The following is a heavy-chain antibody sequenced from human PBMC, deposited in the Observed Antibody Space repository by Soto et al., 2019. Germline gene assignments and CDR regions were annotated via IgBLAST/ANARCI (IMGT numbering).Heavy chain of an antibody. CDR1: GFTFDDYA. D-gene: IGHD6-13*01. J-gene: IGHJ4*02. CDR2: ISWDSGSI. CDR3: AKSSVWYPYFDS. Sequence: GGSLRLSCAASGFTFDDYAMHWVRQAPGKGLEWISGISWDSGSIIYADSVKGRFIISRDNANNSLYLQMNSLRAEDTAIYYCAKSSVWYPYFDSWGQGTLVTVSS. V-gene: IGHV3-9*01.